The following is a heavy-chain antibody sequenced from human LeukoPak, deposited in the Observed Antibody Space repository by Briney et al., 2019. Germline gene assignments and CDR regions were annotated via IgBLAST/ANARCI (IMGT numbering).Heavy chain of an antibody. D-gene: IGHD2-2*01. CDR3: ARDADIVVVPAAVRYYGSGSYRDY. CDR1: GYTFTSYG. V-gene: IGHV1-18*01. Sequence: ASVKVSCKASGYTFTSYGISWVRQAPGQGLEWMGWISAYNGNTNYAQKLQGRVTMTTDTSTSTAYMELRSLRSDDTAVYYCARDADIVVVPAAVRYYGSGSYRDYWGQGTQVTVSS. J-gene: IGHJ4*02. CDR2: ISAYNGNT.